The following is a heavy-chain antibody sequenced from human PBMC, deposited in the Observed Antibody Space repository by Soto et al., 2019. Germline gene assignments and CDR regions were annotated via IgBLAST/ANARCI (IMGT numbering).Heavy chain of an antibody. J-gene: IGHJ4*02. CDR3: ARGGDGALIVD. CDR2: INAGNGNT. Sequence: QVQLVQSGAEVKKPGASVKVSCKASGYTFTSYAIHWVRQAPGQRLEWMAWINAGNGNTRYSRKFQXRXTXTXXTSASTAYMELSSLTSEDTALYYCARGGDGALIVDWGQGTLVTVSS. V-gene: IGHV1-3*01. CDR1: GYTFTSYA. D-gene: IGHD1-26*01.